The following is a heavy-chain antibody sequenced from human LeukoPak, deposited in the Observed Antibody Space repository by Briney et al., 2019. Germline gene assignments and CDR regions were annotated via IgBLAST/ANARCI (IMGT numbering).Heavy chain of an antibody. D-gene: IGHD3-22*01. CDR1: GGSISSSSYY. CDR2: IYCSGST. J-gene: IGHJ4*02. CDR3: ASGVVANFDY. V-gene: IGHV4-39*07. Sequence: SETLSLTCTVSGGSISSSSYYWGWIRQPPGRGLEWIGSIYCSGSTYYNPSLKSRVTISVDTSKNQFSLKLSSVTAADTAVYYCASGVVANFDYWGQGTLVTVSS.